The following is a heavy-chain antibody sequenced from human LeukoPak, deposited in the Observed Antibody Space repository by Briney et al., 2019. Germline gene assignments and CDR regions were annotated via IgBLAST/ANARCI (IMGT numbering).Heavy chain of an antibody. J-gene: IGHJ5*02. CDR1: GFTFSSYE. V-gene: IGHV3-48*03. Sequence: GGSLRLSCAASGFTFSSYEMNWVRQAPGKGLEWVSYISSSGSTIYYADSVKGRFTISRDNAKNSLYLQMNSLRAEDTAVYYCARDFRYCTNGVCYNWFDPWGQGTLVTVSS. CDR3: ARDFRYCTNGVCYNWFDP. D-gene: IGHD2-8*01. CDR2: ISSSGSTI.